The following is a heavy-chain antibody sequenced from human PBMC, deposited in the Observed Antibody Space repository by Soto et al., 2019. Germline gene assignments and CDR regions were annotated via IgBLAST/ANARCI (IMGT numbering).Heavy chain of an antibody. CDR1: GFTFSTSG. V-gene: IGHV3-30*18. J-gene: IGHJ5*02. CDR2: ISHDGGAT. Sequence: QVQLVESGGGVVQSGRSLRLSCAASGFTFSTSGMHWIRQAPGKGLEWVAMISHDGGATYYVDSVKGRFTISRDTDKNTLHLQMDSLIPEDTASYYCAKDWGSRGWYNWFAPGFQGTLVTVSS. D-gene: IGHD3-16*01. CDR3: AKDWGSRGWYNWFAP.